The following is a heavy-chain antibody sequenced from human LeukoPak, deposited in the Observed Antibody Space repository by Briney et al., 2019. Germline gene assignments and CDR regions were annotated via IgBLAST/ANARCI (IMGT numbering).Heavy chain of an antibody. V-gene: IGHV4-30-4*08. Sequence: PSQTLSLTCTVSGGSISSGDHYWSWIRQPPGKGLEWIGYICYSGSTYYNPSLKSRVTISVDTSKNQFSLKLSSVTAADTAVYYCASLVPAAMKDYYYYYMDVWGKGTTVTVSS. CDR1: GGSISSGDHY. CDR3: ASLVPAAMKDYYYYYMDV. CDR2: ICYSGST. D-gene: IGHD2-2*01. J-gene: IGHJ6*03.